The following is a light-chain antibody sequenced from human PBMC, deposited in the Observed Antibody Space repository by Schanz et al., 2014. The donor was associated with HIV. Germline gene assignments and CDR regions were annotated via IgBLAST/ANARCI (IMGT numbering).Light chain of an antibody. CDR1: QSVSSRF. CDR3: QQGGSWPLT. J-gene: IGKJ4*01. Sequence: PGERATLSCRAGQSVSSRFLSWYQQKPGQAPRLLIYGASNRASGIPPRFSGSGSGTDFSLTISSLEPEDFALYYCQQGGSWPLTFGGGTTVEIK. V-gene: IGKV3-11*01. CDR2: GAS.